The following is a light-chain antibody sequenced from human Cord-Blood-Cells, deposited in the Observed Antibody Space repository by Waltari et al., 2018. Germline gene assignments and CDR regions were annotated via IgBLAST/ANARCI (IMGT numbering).Light chain of an antibody. CDR3: SSYTSSSTLV. V-gene: IGLV2-14*01. CDR2: EVS. Sequence: QSALTQPAPVSGSPGQSITISCTGTSRDVGGYNYVSWYQQHPGKAPKLMIYEVSNLPSGVSNRFSGSKSGNTASLTISGLQAEDEADYYCSSYTSSSTLVFGTGTKVTVL. J-gene: IGLJ1*01. CDR1: SRDVGGYNY.